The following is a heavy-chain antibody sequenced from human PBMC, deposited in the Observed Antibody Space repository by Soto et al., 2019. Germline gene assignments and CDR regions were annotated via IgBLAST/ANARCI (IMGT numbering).Heavy chain of an antibody. CDR3: ASYCSSTSCYAGGWFDP. D-gene: IGHD2-2*01. V-gene: IGHV1-69*13. CDR1: GGTFSSYA. CDR2: IIPIFGTA. J-gene: IGHJ5*02. Sequence: SVKVSFKASGGTFSSYAISWVRQAPGQGLEWMGGIIPIFGTANYAQKFQGRVTITADESTSTAYMELSSLRSEDTAVYYCASYCSSTSCYAGGWFDPWGQGTLVTVSS.